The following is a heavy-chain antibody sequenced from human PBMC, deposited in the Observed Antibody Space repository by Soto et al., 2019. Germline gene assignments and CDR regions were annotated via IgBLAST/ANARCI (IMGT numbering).Heavy chain of an antibody. V-gene: IGHV3-7*03. CDR2: IKQDGSEK. D-gene: IGHD2-2*01. CDR3: ARDRVVVVPAAAYDAFDI. Sequence: PGGSLGLSCAASGFTFNSYWMTWVRQDPGKGLEWVANIKQDGSEKYYVDSVKGRFTISRDNAKNSLYLQMNSLRAEDTAVYYCARDRVVVVPAAAYDAFDIWGQGTMVTVSS. J-gene: IGHJ3*02. CDR1: GFTFNSYW.